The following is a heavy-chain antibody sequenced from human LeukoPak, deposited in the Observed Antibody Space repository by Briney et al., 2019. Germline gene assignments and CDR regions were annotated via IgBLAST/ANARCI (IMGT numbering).Heavy chain of an antibody. Sequence: SDTLSLTCTASGCTISSYYWSWIRQPPGQGLEWIGYIYYSGSTNYNPSLKRRVTISVDTSTNQFSLKLRSVTAADTAVYYCARHEYIASYFDYWGQGTLVTVSS. J-gene: IGHJ4*02. CDR3: ARHEYIASYFDY. V-gene: IGHV4-59*08. D-gene: IGHD6-6*01. CDR1: GCTISSYY. CDR2: IYYSGST.